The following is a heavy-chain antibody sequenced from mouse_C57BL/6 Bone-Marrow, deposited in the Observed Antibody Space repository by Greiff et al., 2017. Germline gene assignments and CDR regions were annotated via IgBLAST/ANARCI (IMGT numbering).Heavy chain of an antibody. J-gene: IGHJ2*01. Sequence: QVQLQQPGAELVKPGASVKLSCKASGYTFTSYWMQWVKQRPGQGLEWIGEFDPSDNYTNYNQKFKGKATLTVETSSSTGYLELSSLTSDDSAVYDCASGRYCTSSSYFDYWGQGTTLTVSS. CDR1: GYTFTSYW. V-gene: IGHV1-50*01. CDR3: ASGRYCTSSSYFDY. D-gene: IGHD1-1*01. CDR2: FDPSDNYT.